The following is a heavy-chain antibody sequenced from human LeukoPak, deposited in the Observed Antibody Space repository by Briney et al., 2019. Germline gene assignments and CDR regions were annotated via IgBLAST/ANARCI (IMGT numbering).Heavy chain of an antibody. CDR1: GFTVSSNY. Sequence: AGGSLRLSCAASGFTVSSNYMSWVRQAPGKGLEWVSEIYSDGSTYYAASVKGRFTISRDNSKNTLYLQMNSLRAEDTAVYFCAKDEEVTGTNLGLILDAFDIWGQGTMVTVSS. V-gene: IGHV3-53*01. J-gene: IGHJ3*02. CDR2: IYSDGST. D-gene: IGHD1-20*01. CDR3: AKDEEVTGTNLGLILDAFDI.